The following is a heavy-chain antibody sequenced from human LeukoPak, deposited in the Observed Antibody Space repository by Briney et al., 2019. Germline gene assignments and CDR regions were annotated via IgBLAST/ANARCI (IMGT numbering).Heavy chain of an antibody. CDR3: ARGGGAPDYYYYYMDV. J-gene: IGHJ6*03. D-gene: IGHD1-26*01. Sequence: SETLSLTCTVSGGSISSSSYYWGWIRQPPGKGLEWIGSVYYSGSTYYNPSLKSRVTISVDTSKNQFSLKLSSVTAADTAVYYCARGGGAPDYYYYYMDVWGKGTTVTVSS. V-gene: IGHV4-39*07. CDR2: VYYSGST. CDR1: GGSISSSSYY.